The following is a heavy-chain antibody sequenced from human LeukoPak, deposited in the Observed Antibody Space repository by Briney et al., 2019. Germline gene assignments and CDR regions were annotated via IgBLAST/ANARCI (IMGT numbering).Heavy chain of an antibody. Sequence: TGGSLRLSCAASGFTFSSYGMHWVRQAPGKGLEWVAFIRYDGSNKYYADSVKGRFTISRDNSKNTLYLQMNSLRAEDTAVYYCASEYSSSSGSDYWGQGTLVTVSS. J-gene: IGHJ4*02. CDR1: GFTFSSYG. V-gene: IGHV3-30*02. CDR2: IRYDGSNK. D-gene: IGHD6-6*01. CDR3: ASEYSSSSGSDY.